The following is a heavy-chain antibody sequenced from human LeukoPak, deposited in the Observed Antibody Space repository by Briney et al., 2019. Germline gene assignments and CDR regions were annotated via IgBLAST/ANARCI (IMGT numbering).Heavy chain of an antibody. V-gene: IGHV1-2*06. D-gene: IGHD6-13*01. Sequence: ASVKVFCKASGYTFTGYYMHWVRQAPGQGLEWMGRINPNSGGTNYAQKFQGRVTMTRDTSISTAYMGLSRLRSDDTAVYYCARGNRYSSSQFDYWGQGTLVTVSS. CDR1: GYTFTGYY. J-gene: IGHJ4*02. CDR3: ARGNRYSSSQFDY. CDR2: INPNSGGT.